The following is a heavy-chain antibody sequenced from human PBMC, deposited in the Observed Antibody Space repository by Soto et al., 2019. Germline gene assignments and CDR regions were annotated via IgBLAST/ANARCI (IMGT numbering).Heavy chain of an antibody. J-gene: IGHJ5*02. V-gene: IGHV1-69*12. CDR2: IVPMFGTA. Sequence: QVQLVQSGAEVKKPGSSVNVSCKTSGGTFGNSAVTWVRQAPGQGLEWLGGIVPMFGTANYAQKFQGRVTITADESTITAYMELSSLNTDDTAVYYCARDGDPQSAFWSGPLGGGRFDPWGQGPLVTVSS. CDR1: GGTFGNSA. CDR3: ARDGDPQSAFWSGPLGGGRFDP. D-gene: IGHD3-3*01.